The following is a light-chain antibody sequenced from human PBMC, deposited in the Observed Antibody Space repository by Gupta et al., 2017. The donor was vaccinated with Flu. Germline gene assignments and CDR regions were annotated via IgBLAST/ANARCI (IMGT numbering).Light chain of an antibody. V-gene: IGKV3-20*01. CDR2: AAS. Sequence: ERATLSCRASQSVSSSYLAWYQQKPGQAPRLLIYAASSRATGIPDRFSGSGSGTDFTLTISRLEPEDFAVYYCQQYGTSPYTFGQGTKLEIK. CDR1: QSVSSSY. J-gene: IGKJ2*01. CDR3: QQYGTSPYT.